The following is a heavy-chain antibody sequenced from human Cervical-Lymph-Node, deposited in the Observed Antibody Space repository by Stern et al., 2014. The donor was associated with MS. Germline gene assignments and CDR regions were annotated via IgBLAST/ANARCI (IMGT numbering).Heavy chain of an antibody. V-gene: IGHV3-15*01. CDR1: GFAFNNAW. CDR2: IKSKADGGAT. J-gene: IGHJ4*02. CDR3: STGTFIDF. Sequence: EVQLEESGGSLIKPGGSLRLSCVVSGFAFNNAWMNLVRQAPGKGLEWVGHIKSKADGGATAYAAPVKGRFTISRDDSKNTLFLHMNSLKTEDTAVYYCSTGTFIDFWGQGTLVTVSS.